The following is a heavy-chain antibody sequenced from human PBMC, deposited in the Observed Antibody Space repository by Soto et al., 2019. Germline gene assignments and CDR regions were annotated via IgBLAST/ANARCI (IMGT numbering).Heavy chain of an antibody. V-gene: IGHV4-39*01. CDR2: IYYSGST. Sequence: SETLSLTCTVSGGSISSSSYYWGWIRQPPGKGLEWIGSIYYSGSTYYNPSLKSRVTISVDTSKNQFSLKLSSVTAADTAVYYCASDRGATTSGFNIGMDVWGQGTTVTVSS. J-gene: IGHJ6*02. D-gene: IGHD3-22*01. CDR3: ASDRGATTSGFNIGMDV. CDR1: GGSISSSSYY.